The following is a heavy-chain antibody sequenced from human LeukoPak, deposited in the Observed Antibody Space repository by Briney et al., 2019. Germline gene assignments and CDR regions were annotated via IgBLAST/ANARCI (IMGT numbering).Heavy chain of an antibody. CDR3: ARYYDSSGYPSFDY. CDR1: GFTFSTYW. J-gene: IGHJ4*02. D-gene: IGHD3-22*01. Sequence: PGGSLRLSCAASGFTFSTYWMHWVRQAPGKGLVWVSRINSDGSSTSYADSVKGRFTISRDNAKNTLYLQMNSLRAEDTAVYYCARYYDSSGYPSFDYWGQGTLVTVSS. CDR2: INSDGSST. V-gene: IGHV3-74*01.